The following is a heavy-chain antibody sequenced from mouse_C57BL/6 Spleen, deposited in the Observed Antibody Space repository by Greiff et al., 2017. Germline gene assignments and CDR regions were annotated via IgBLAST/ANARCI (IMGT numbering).Heavy chain of an antibody. J-gene: IGHJ3*01. V-gene: IGHV14-2*01. D-gene: IGHD2-5*01. Sequence: VHVKQSGAELVKPGASVKLSCTASGFNFNDYYMHWVKQRTEQGLEWIGRIDPEDGDTKYAPKFQGKATITADTSSNTAYLQLSSLTSEDTAVYYWARDSNYRGFAYWGQGTLVTVSA. CDR2: IDPEDGDT. CDR1: GFNFNDYY. CDR3: ARDSNYRGFAY.